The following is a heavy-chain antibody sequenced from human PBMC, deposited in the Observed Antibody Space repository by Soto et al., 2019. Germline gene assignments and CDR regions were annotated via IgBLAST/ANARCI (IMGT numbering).Heavy chain of an antibody. Sequence: QVQLQESGPGLVKPSQTLSLTCTVSGGSISSGGYYWGGIRPHPGKGLEWIGYIYYSGSTYYNPSLKSRVTISVDTSKNQFSLKLSSVTAADTAVYYCARGGRRSPGMDVWGQGTTVTVSS. V-gene: IGHV4-31*03. CDR1: GGSISSGGYY. CDR2: IYYSGST. CDR3: ARGGRRSPGMDV. J-gene: IGHJ6*02.